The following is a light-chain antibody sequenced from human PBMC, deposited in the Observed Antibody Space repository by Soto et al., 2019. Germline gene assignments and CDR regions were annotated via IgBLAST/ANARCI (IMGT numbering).Light chain of an antibody. Sequence: EKVMTQSPATLSVSPGERATLSCRASQSVSSNLAWYQQRPGQPPRLLIYGASTRATGIPVRFSGSGSGTEFTLTISRLQSEDFAVYYCQQYNNWPQTFGQGTKVEIK. CDR2: GAS. J-gene: IGKJ1*01. V-gene: IGKV3-15*01. CDR1: QSVSSN. CDR3: QQYNNWPQT.